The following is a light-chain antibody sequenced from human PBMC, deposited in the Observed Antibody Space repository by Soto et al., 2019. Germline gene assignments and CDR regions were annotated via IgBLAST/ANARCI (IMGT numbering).Light chain of an antibody. Sequence: EIVLTQSPGTLSLSPGERATLSCRASQSVSSSYLAWYQQRPGQAPRLLIYGASSRATGIPDRFSGSGSGTEFTLTISRLEPEDFAVYYCQQYGSSSWTFGQGTKVE. CDR2: GAS. CDR3: QQYGSSSWT. J-gene: IGKJ1*01. CDR1: QSVSSSY. V-gene: IGKV3-20*01.